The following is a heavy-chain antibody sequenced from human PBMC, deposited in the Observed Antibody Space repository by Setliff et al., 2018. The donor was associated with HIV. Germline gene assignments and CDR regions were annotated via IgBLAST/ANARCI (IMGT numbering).Heavy chain of an antibody. CDR2: INWNGGRT. CDR3: AKTTGSVLGTYYFDY. CDR1: GFTFDDYA. J-gene: IGHJ4*02. Sequence: PGGSLRLSCAASGFTFDDYAMYWVRQAPGKALEWVSLINWNGGRTFYSDSVKGRFTISRDNSENFLYLQMHSLRLDDTAIYYCAKTTGSVLGTYYFDYWGQGTLVTVSS. V-gene: IGHV3-43D*03. D-gene: IGHD3-16*01.